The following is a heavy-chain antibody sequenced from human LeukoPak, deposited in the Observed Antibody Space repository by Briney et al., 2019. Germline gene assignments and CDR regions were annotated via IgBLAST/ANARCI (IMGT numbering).Heavy chain of an antibody. Sequence: TSVKVSCKASGYTFTSYDINWVRQATGQGLEWLGWMNPSSGNTGYAQKFQGRVTMTRDTSISTAYMELGSLRSEDTAMYYCARVAYYYDSAGLYLNYFYGMDVWGQGTTVTVSS. CDR3: ARVAYYYDSAGLYLNYFYGMDV. CDR2: MNPSSGNT. CDR1: GYTFTSYD. D-gene: IGHD3-22*01. J-gene: IGHJ6*02. V-gene: IGHV1-8*01.